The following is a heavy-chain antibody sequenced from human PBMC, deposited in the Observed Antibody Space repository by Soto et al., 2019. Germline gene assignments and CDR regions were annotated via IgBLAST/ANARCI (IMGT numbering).Heavy chain of an antibody. CDR1: GFTVSTYG. D-gene: IGHD1-1*01. V-gene: IGHV3-23*01. J-gene: IGHJ4*02. CDR2: FTGVIGTT. Sequence: EVQLLESGGGLVQPGGSLRLSCAASGFTVSTYGVTWVRQAPGKGLEWVSGFTGVIGTTHYADSVKGRFTITRDNSNNTVYLEMNSVRVEDTAVYYCARWNGYGDYWGRGTLVTVSS. CDR3: ARWNGYGDY.